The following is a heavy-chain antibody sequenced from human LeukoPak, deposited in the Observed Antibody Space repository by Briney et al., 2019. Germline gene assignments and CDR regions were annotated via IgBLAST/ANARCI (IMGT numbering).Heavy chain of an antibody. V-gene: IGHV4-34*01. CDR1: GGSFSGYY. D-gene: IGHD6-19*01. Sequence: SETLSLTCAVYGGSFSGYYWSWIRQPPGKGLEWIGEINHSGSTNYNPPLKSRVTISVDTSKNQFSLKLSSVTAADTAVYYCARLRGQYSSGWGYYYYYMDVWGKGTTVTISS. J-gene: IGHJ6*03. CDR2: INHSGST. CDR3: ARLRGQYSSGWGYYYYYMDV.